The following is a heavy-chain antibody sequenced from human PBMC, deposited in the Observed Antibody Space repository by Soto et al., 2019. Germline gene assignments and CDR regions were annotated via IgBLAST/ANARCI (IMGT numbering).Heavy chain of an antibody. V-gene: IGHV3-30*18. J-gene: IGHJ4*02. Sequence: ESGGDAVQPGRSLRLSCAASGFTFSNYGMHWVRQAPGKGLEWVAVVSHDGSNKYYADSVKGRFTISRDNSKNTLYLQMNSLRAEDTAVYYCAKDWDTVIVGVVDYWGQGTLVTVSS. CDR2: VSHDGSNK. D-gene: IGHD3-3*02. CDR3: AKDWDTVIVGVVDY. CDR1: GFTFSNYG.